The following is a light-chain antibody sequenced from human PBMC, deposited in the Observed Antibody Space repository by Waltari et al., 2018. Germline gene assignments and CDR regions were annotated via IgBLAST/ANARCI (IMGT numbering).Light chain of an antibody. CDR2: YDS. CDR1: NIGSKS. J-gene: IGLJ2*01. V-gene: IGLV3-21*04. Sequence: SYVVTQSPSVSVAPGATARITCGGGNIGSKSEPWYQQRPGQAPVLVISYDSDRPSGIPERFSGSNSGNTATLTISWVEAEDEADYYCLVWHSTIDHQGVFGGGTKLTVL. CDR3: LVWHSTIDHQGV.